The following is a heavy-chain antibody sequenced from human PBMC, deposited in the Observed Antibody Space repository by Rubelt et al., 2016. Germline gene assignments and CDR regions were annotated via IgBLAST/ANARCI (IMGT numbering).Heavy chain of an antibody. Sequence: EVQLVESGGGLVQPGRSLRLSCAASGFTFDDYAMHWVRQAPGKGLEWVSGISWNSGSIGYADSVKGRFTISRDNAKNSLYLQINSLRAEDTAVYYCAKGVGGSSGSVDYWGQGTLVTVSS. J-gene: IGHJ4*02. D-gene: IGHD6-25*01. CDR2: ISWNSGSI. V-gene: IGHV3-9*01. CDR3: AKGVGGSSGSVDY. CDR1: GFTFDDYA.